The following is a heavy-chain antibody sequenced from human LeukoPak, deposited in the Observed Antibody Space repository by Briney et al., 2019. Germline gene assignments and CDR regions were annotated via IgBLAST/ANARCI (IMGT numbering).Heavy chain of an antibody. CDR3: ATSSNGNWFDP. Sequence: SETLSLTFAVSGGSISSAGYSWSWIRQPPGKGLEWIGYIFHTGSTYYNPSLKNRLTISLDRSNNQFSLKLSSVTAADTAVYYCATSSNGNWFDPWGQGTLVTVSS. V-gene: IGHV4-30-2*01. D-gene: IGHD2-8*01. CDR2: IFHTGST. CDR1: GGSISSAGYS. J-gene: IGHJ5*02.